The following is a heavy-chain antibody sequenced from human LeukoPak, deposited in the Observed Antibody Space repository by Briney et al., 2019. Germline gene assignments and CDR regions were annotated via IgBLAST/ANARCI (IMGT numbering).Heavy chain of an antibody. CDR3: AKDGGPSSSGSQFFNY. CDR1: GFTFSSYA. Sequence: GGSLRLSSAASGFTFSSYAMSWVRQAPGKGLEWVSAISGSGGSTYYADSVKGRFTISRDNSKNTLYLQMNSLRVEDTAVYYCAKDGGPSSSGSQFFNYWGQGALVTVSS. J-gene: IGHJ4*02. CDR2: ISGSGGST. V-gene: IGHV3-23*01. D-gene: IGHD1-26*01.